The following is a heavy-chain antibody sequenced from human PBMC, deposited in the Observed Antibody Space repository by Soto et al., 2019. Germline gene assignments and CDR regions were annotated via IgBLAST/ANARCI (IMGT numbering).Heavy chain of an antibody. CDR1: GFTFDDYA. CDR2: ISWNSGDI. CDR3: AKDAIHVLLGHHYGAGGMDV. Sequence: EVQLVESGGDLVQPGRSLRLSCAASGFTFDDYAMHWVRLAPGKGLEWFSGISWNSGDIYYAASVKGRFTISRDNAKNSLYLQMNSLTPDDTAMYYCAKDAIHVLLGHHYGAGGMDVWGQGTTVTVSS. V-gene: IGHV3-9*01. D-gene: IGHD3-10*01. J-gene: IGHJ6*02.